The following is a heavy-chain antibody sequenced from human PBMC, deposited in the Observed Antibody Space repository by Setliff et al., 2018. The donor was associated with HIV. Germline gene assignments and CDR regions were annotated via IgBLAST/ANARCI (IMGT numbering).Heavy chain of an antibody. CDR1: GFTFSDHY. J-gene: IGHJ5*02. Sequence: GGSMRLSCAASGFTFSDHYMDWVRQAPGKGLEWVGRTKNKDNSFTTEYAASVKGRFTISRDDSKNSLSLHMNSLKTEDTAVYYCAVWIREVISWGRGTLVTVSS. D-gene: IGHD3-10*01. CDR3: AVWIREVIS. V-gene: IGHV3-72*01. CDR2: TKNKDNSFTT.